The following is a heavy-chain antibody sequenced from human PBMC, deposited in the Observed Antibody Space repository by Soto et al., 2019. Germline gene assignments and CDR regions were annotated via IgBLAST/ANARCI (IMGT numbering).Heavy chain of an antibody. CDR3: ARDFYYDNSGHYGYYFDY. CDR1: GLTFRSFW. V-gene: IGHV3-74*01. J-gene: IGHJ4*01. CDR2: INSDGSST. Sequence: GGSLRLSCAASGLTFRSFWMHWVRQVPGKGPVWVSRINSDGSSTSYADAVKGRFTISRDNAKNTLYLQLNRLRAEDSAVYYCARDFYYDNSGHYGYYFDYWGHGTLVTVSS. D-gene: IGHD3-22*01.